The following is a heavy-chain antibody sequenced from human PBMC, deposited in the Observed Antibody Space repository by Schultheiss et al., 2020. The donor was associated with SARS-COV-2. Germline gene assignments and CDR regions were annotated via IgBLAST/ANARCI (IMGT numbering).Heavy chain of an antibody. CDR1: GSSLSTSGVG. D-gene: IGHD4-23*01. V-gene: IGHV2-5*02. CDR3: ARIDYGGSPTFDY. J-gene: IGHJ4*02. CDR2: IYWDGDE. Sequence: SGPTLVKPTQTLTLTCSLSGSSLSTSGVGVGWIRQPPGKALEWLAVIYWDGDERYNPFLKTRLTITSDTSKNQVVLTMTNMDPADTATYYCARIDYGGSPTFDYWGQGTLVTVSS.